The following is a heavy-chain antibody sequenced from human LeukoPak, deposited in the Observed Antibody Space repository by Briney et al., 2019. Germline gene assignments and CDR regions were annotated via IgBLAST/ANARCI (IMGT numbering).Heavy chain of an antibody. V-gene: IGHV3-33*01. D-gene: IGHD5-18*01. CDR1: GFTFSGYG. Sequence: GGSLRLSCAASGFTFSGYGMHWVRQAPGKGLEWVAMIWYDGSNEYYADSVKGRFTISRDNAKNSLYLQMNSLRAEDTAVYYCARVVSGIQLWLGYWGQGTLVTVSS. CDR2: IWYDGSNE. CDR3: ARVVSGIQLWLGY. J-gene: IGHJ4*02.